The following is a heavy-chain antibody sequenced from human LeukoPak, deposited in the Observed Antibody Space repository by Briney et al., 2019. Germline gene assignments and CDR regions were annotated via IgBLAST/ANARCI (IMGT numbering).Heavy chain of an antibody. D-gene: IGHD2-15*01. CDR2: INHSGST. CDR1: GYSISSGYY. V-gene: IGHV4-38-2*02. Sequence: SETLSLTCTVSGYSISSGYYWSWIRQPPGKGLEWIGEINHSGSTNYNPSLKSRVTISVDTSKNQFSLKLSSVTAADTAVYYCARGGCSGGSCYSPYNWFDPWGQGTLVTVSS. J-gene: IGHJ5*02. CDR3: ARGGCSGGSCYSPYNWFDP.